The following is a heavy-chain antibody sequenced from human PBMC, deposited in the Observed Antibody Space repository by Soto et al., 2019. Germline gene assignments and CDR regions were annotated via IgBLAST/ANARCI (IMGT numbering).Heavy chain of an antibody. V-gene: IGHV3-15*07. CDR1: GFTFSNAW. CDR3: TTDYGEIYYYGMDV. D-gene: IGHD4-17*01. CDR2: IKSKTDGGTT. Sequence: GGSLRLSCAASGFTFSNAWMNWVRQAPGKGLEWVGRIKSKTDGGTTDYAATVKGRFTLSRDDSKNTLYLQMNSLKTEDTAVYYCTTDYGEIYYYGMDVWGQGTTVTAP. J-gene: IGHJ6*02.